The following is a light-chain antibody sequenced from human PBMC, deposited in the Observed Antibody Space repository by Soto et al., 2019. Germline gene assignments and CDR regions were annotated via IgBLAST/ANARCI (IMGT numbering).Light chain of an antibody. Sequence: DVVMTQSPLSLPVTLGQPASISCRSSQGLLHSNGDTFLSWFQQRPGPSPRRLIYQVSNRDSGVPDRFSGSGSGTDFTLTISRVEAEDVGIYYCMQGTHWPYTFGQGTKLEI. CDR1: QGLLHSNGDTF. J-gene: IGKJ2*01. CDR2: QVS. CDR3: MQGTHWPYT. V-gene: IGKV2-30*02.